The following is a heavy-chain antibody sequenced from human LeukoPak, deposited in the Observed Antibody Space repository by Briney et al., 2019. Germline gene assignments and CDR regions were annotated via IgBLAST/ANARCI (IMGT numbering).Heavy chain of an antibody. V-gene: IGHV3-30-3*01. CDR1: GFTFSSYA. J-gene: IGHJ4*02. CDR2: ISYDGSNK. Sequence: GRSLRLSCAASGFTFSSYAMHWVRQAPGKGLEWVAVISYDGSNKYYADSVKGRFTISRDNSKNTLYLQMNSLRAEDTAVYYCARVGYGDYLTVDYWGQGTLVTVSS. D-gene: IGHD4-17*01. CDR3: ARVGYGDYLTVDY.